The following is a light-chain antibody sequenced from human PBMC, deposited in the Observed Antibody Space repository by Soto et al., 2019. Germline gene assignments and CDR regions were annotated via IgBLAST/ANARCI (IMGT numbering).Light chain of an antibody. J-gene: IGLJ3*02. V-gene: IGLV2-14*01. CDR3: SSYTSSRTWV. CDR2: EVS. Sequence: QSVLTQPASVSGSPGQSITISCTGTSSDVGGYNYVSWYQQHTGKAPKLMIYEVSNRPSGVSNRFSGSKSGNTASLTISGLQGEDEADYYCSSYTSSRTWVFGGGTKLTVL. CDR1: SSDVGGYNY.